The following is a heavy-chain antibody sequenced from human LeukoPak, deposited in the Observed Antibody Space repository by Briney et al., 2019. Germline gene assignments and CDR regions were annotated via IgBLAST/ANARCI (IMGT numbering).Heavy chain of an antibody. CDR2: IYYSGST. CDR1: GASISSSSYY. D-gene: IGHD1-26*01. V-gene: IGHV4-39*01. Sequence: SETLSLTCTVSGASISSSSYYWGWIRQPPGKGLEWIGSIYYSGSTDYNPSLKSRVSISIDTSKNQFSLKLSSVTAADTAVYYCASLLKGYSGSYNFDYWGQGTLVTVSS. CDR3: ASLLKGYSGSYNFDY. J-gene: IGHJ4*02.